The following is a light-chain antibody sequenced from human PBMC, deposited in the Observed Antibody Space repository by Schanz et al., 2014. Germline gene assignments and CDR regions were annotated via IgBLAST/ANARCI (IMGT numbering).Light chain of an antibody. CDR2: DVS. V-gene: IGLV2-23*02. CDR3: SSYAGSDNLI. CDR1: SSDVGSYNL. Sequence: QSALTQPASVSGSPGQSITISCTGTSSDVGSYNLVSWYQQYPGKAPKVIIYDVSDRPSGVSNRFSGSKSGNTASLTISGLQPEDEADYYCSSYAGSDNLIFGGGTKLTVL. J-gene: IGLJ2*01.